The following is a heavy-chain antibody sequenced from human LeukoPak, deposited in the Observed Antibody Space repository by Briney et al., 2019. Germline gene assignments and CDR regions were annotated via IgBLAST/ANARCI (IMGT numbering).Heavy chain of an antibody. V-gene: IGHV1-69*02. CDR2: IIPILGIA. CDR3: ARGDPGRYYYYGMDV. J-gene: IGHJ6*02. Sequence: ASVTVSCKASGGTFSSYTISWVRQAPGQGLEWMGRIIPILGIANYAQKFQGRVTITADKSTSTAYMELSSLRSEDTAVYYCARGDPGRYYYYGMDVGGQGTTVTVSS. CDR1: GGTFSSYT.